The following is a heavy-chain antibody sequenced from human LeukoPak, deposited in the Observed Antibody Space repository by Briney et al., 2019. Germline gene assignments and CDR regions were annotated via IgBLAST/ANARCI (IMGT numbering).Heavy chain of an antibody. CDR1: EFTFSHYG. Sequence: PGGSLRLSCAASEFTFSHYGMHWVRQAPGKGLEWVAVIWSDGTNKYYADSVKGRFSISRDDSQKRVFLQMNSLRAEDTAVYYCARDAQRGFDYSNSLQYWGQGALVTVSS. J-gene: IGHJ4*02. D-gene: IGHD4-11*01. V-gene: IGHV3-33*01. CDR3: ARDAQRGFDYSNSLQY. CDR2: IWSDGTNK.